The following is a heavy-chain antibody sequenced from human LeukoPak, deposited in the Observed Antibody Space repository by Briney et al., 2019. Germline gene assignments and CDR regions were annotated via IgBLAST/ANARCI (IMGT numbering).Heavy chain of an antibody. Sequence: SVTVSCKASGGTFSSYAISWVRQAPGQGLEWMGGIIPIFGTANYAQKFQGRVTITADESTSTAYMELSSLRSEDTAVYYCARPMGYGDYDPFDYWGQGTLVTVSS. CDR3: ARPMGYGDYDPFDY. CDR2: IIPIFGTA. D-gene: IGHD4-17*01. CDR1: GGTFSSYA. V-gene: IGHV1-69*13. J-gene: IGHJ4*02.